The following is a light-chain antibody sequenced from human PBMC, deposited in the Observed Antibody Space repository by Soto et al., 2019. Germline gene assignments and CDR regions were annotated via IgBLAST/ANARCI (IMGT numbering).Light chain of an antibody. J-gene: IGKJ1*01. V-gene: IGKV1-39*01. CDR2: AAS. CDR3: QQNYNTPPWT. CDR1: QSISNY. Sequence: DIQMTQSPSSLSASVGDRVTITCRASQSISNYLNWYQQKPGKAPNLLIYAASSLQSGVPSRFSGSGSGTDFTLTISSLQPEDFATYFCQQNYNTPPWTFGQGTKVEIK.